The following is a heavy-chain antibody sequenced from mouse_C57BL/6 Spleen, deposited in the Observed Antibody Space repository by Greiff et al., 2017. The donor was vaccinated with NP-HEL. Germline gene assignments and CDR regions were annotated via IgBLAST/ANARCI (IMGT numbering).Heavy chain of an antibody. CDR2: ISSGGSYT. V-gene: IGHV5-6*01. CDR3: ARPDDYFYAMDY. D-gene: IGHD2-4*01. Sequence: EVQGVESGGDLVKPGGSLKLSCAASGFTFSSYGMSWVRQTPDKRLEWVATISSGGSYTYYPDSVKGRFTISRDNAKNTLYLQMSSLKSEDTAMYYCARPDDYFYAMDYWGQGTSVTVSS. CDR1: GFTFSSYG. J-gene: IGHJ4*01.